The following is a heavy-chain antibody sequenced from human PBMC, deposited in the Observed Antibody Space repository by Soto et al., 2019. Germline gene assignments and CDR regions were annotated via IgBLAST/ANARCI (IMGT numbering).Heavy chain of an antibody. V-gene: IGHV3-33*01. Sequence: PGGSLRLSCAASGFTFISYGMHWVRQAPGKGLEWVAVIWYDGSNKYYADSVKGRFTISRDNSKNTLYLQMNSLRAEDTAVYYCAREVDFWSGYYTFYYYGMDVWGQGTTVTVSS. CDR3: AREVDFWSGYYTFYYYGMDV. D-gene: IGHD3-3*01. CDR2: IWYDGSNK. J-gene: IGHJ6*02. CDR1: GFTFISYG.